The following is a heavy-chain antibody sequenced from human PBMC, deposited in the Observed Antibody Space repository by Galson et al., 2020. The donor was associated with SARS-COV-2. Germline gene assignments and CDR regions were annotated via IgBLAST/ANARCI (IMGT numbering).Heavy chain of an antibody. CDR3: ARGGGVVPPGLELVSLSYGMDV. D-gene: IGHD1-7*01. Sequence: ASVKVSCKASGYTFTSYGISWVRQAPGQWLEWMGWISAYNGNTNYAQKLQGRVTMTTDTSTSTAYMELRSLRSDDTAVYYCARGGGVVPPGLELVSLSYGMDVWGQGTTVTVSS. J-gene: IGHJ6*02. V-gene: IGHV1-18*04. CDR1: GYTFTSYG. CDR2: ISAYNGNT.